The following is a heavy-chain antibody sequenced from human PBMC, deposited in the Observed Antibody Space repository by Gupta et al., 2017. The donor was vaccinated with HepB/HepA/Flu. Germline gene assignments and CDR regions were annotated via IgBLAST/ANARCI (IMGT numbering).Heavy chain of an antibody. J-gene: IGHJ4*02. V-gene: IGHV4-34*01. D-gene: IGHD3-3*01. CDR1: GASLSGYF. Sequence: QVQLQQWGEGLLRPSETLSLTCGVYGASLSGYFWSWIRQSPGKGLEWIGEITHSGSTNYNPSLESRVTISIDTSQTHFSLKLNSLTAADTAVYYCARRIGGLSDSWGQGTLVVVSS. CDR2: ITHSGST. CDR3: ARRIGGLSDS.